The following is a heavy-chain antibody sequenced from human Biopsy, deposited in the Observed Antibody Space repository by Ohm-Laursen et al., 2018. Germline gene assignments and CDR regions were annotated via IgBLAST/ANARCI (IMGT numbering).Heavy chain of an antibody. J-gene: IGHJ6*02. CDR2: ITSRSSGI. CDR1: GFSFSTYT. CDR3: ARESALKWYQSLSYFNGMDV. D-gene: IGHD2-2*01. V-gene: IGHV3-21*01. Sequence: SLRLSCAASGFSFSTYTINWVRHALPVGLGSDSSITSRSSGIDNADSVKGRFTISRDNAKNSLFLHMNSLRAEDTAVYYCARESALKWYQSLSYFNGMDVWGQGTTVTVSS.